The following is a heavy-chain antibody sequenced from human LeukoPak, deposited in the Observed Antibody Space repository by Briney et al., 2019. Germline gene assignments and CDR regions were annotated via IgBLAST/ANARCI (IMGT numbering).Heavy chain of an antibody. J-gene: IGHJ5*02. CDR2: INPNSGGT. CDR1: GYTFTGYY. Sequence: WASVKVSCKASGYTFTGYYMHWVRQAPGQGLEWMGWINPNSGGTNYAQKFQGRVTMTRDTSISTAYMELSRLRSDDTAVYYCARERLQNYNWFDPWGQGTLVTVSS. CDR3: ARERLQNYNWFDP. D-gene: IGHD4-11*01. V-gene: IGHV1-2*02.